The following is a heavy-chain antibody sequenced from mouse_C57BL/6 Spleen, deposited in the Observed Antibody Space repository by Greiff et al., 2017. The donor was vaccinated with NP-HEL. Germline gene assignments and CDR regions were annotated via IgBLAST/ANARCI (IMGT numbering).Heavy chain of an antibody. CDR1: GYSFTGYY. J-gene: IGHJ2*01. CDR3: ARRGLGLDY. Sequence: EVQLVESGPELVKPGASVKISCKASGYSFTGYYMNWVKQSPEKSLEWIGEINPSTGGTTYNQKFKAKATLTVDKSSSTAYMQLKSLTSEDSAVYYCARRGLGLDYWGQGTTLTVSS. D-gene: IGHD4-1*01. CDR2: INPSTGGT. V-gene: IGHV1-42*01.